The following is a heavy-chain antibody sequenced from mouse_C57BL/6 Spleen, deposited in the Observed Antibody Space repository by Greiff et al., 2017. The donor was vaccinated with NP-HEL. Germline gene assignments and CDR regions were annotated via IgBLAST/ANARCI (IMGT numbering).Heavy chain of an antibody. CDR2: INPRNGAT. D-gene: IGHD2-12*01. CDR3: ANDSYYYAVDY. V-gene: IGHV1-53*01. J-gene: IGHJ4*01. CDR1: GYTFSSYW. Sequence: VQLKQSGAELVKPGASVKLSCKASGYTFSSYWMNWVKQRPGKGLEWIGKINPRNGATNYNGKFKSKAKLTVDKSSRTAYMQLSSLTSEDSAVYCCANDSYYYAVDYWGQGTSVTVSS.